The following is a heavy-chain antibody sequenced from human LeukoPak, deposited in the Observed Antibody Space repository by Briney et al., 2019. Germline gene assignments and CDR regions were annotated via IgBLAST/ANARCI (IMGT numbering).Heavy chain of an antibody. J-gene: IGHJ5*02. V-gene: IGHV1-8*01. CDR3: ARAPTGVVVVERGFDP. D-gene: IGHD2-2*01. CDR2: MNPNSGRT. Sequence: ASVKVSCKASGYTLTSYDINWVRQATGQGLEWMGWMNPNSGRTGYAQNFQGRITITRNTSISTAYMELSSLRSEDTAVYYCARAPTGVVVVERGFDPWGQGTLVTVSS. CDR1: GYTLTSYD.